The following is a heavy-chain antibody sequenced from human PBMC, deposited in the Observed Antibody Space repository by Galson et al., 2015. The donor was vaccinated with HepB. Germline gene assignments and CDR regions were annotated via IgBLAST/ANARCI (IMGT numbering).Heavy chain of an antibody. CDR3: AKSGASGGMY. V-gene: IGHV4-61*01. Sequence: SETLSLTCIVSGGSVSSGRFYWSWIRQPPGKGLEWIGYVYYTGRINYTPSLKSRVTISVDTSKNQFSLKLSSVTAADTAVYYCAKSGASGGMYWGRGTLVTVYS. J-gene: IGHJ4*02. CDR1: GGSVSSGRFY. CDR2: VYYTGRI. D-gene: IGHD2-15*01.